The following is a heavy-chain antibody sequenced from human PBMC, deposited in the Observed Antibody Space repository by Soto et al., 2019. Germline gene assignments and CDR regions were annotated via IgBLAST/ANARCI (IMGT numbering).Heavy chain of an antibody. Sequence: QVQLVESGGGVVQPGRSLRLSCAASGFTFSSYGMHWVRQAPGKGLEWVAVIWYDGSNKYYADSVKGRFTISRDNSKNTLYLQMNSLRAEDTAVYYCARGLRDLGPTGRGHDAFVIWGQGTMVTVSS. CDR3: ARGLRDLGPTGRGHDAFVI. D-gene: IGHD4-17*01. CDR1: GFTFSSYG. V-gene: IGHV3-33*01. J-gene: IGHJ3*02. CDR2: IWYDGSNK.